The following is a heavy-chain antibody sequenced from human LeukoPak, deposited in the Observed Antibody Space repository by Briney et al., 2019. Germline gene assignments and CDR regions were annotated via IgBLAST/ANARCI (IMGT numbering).Heavy chain of an antibody. D-gene: IGHD6-6*01. CDR1: GGSISSYY. CDR2: TYYSGST. CDR3: ARHGGLVEYSSSPNPFDY. J-gene: IGHJ4*02. Sequence: SETLSLTCTVSGGSISSYYWSWIRQPPGKGLECIGYTYYSGSTNYNPSLKSRVTISVDTSKNQFSLKLNSVTAADTAVYYCARHGGLVEYSSSPNPFDYWGQGTLVTVSS. V-gene: IGHV4-59*01.